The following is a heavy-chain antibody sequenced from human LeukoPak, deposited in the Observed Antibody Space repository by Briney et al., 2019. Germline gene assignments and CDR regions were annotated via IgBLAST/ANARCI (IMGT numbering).Heavy chain of an antibody. CDR2: IVVGSGNT. D-gene: IGHD2-21*02. J-gene: IGHJ4*02. CDR1: GFTFTSSA. Sequence: SVKVSCKASGFTFTSSAMQWVRQARGQRLEWIGWIVVGSGNTNYAQKFQERVTITRDMSTSTAYMELSSLRSEDTAVYYCARDGVVTRIFDYWGQGTLVTVSS. CDR3: ARDGVVTRIFDY. V-gene: IGHV1-58*02.